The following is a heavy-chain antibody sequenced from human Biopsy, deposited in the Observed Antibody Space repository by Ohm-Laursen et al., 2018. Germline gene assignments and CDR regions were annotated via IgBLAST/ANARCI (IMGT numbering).Heavy chain of an antibody. J-gene: IGHJ4*02. V-gene: IGHV4-59*01. CDR3: ARMPHFDY. CDR2: ISYNGGS. CDR1: GGSISGYH. Sequence: TLSLTCTVAGGSISGYHRCWIRKSPGKGQEWLAHISYNGGSTSNPSLNGRATMSLDTSKNHFSLRLIYVTAADTAVYYCARMPHFDYWGQGILVTVSS. D-gene: IGHD2-2*01.